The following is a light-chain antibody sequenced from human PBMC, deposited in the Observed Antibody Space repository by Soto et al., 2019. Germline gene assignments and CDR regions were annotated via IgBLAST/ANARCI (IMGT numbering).Light chain of an antibody. J-gene: IGKJ1*01. V-gene: IGKV3D-20*01. CDR2: DSS. Sequence: IVLTQSPATLSLSPGDRATLSCRASQTVGSSLAWYQQKPGQAPRHLINDSSNRATGIPARFSGSGSGTDFTLTISRLEPEDFAVYYCQQYGSSPTWTVGQGTKVDIK. CDR1: QTVGSS. CDR3: QQYGSSPTWT.